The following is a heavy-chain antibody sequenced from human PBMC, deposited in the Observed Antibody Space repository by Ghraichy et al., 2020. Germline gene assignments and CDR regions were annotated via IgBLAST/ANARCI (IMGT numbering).Heavy chain of an antibody. D-gene: IGHD4-17*01. CDR3: AKDHGDYSDGYFDL. V-gene: IGHV3-30*02. J-gene: IGHJ2*01. Sequence: GGSLRLSCKASEVSFRNYGMYWVRQAPGKGLEWLAFLEYDLSRKWYADSVKGRFIISKDNSKNTLFLQMDSLTTEDTATYYCAKDHGDYSDGYFDLWGRGTLVTVSS. CDR2: LEYDLSRK. CDR1: EVSFRNYG.